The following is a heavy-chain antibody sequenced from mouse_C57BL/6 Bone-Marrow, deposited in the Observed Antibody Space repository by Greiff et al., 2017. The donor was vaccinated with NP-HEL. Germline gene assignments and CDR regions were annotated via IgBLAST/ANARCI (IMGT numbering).Heavy chain of an antibody. Sequence: QVQLQQPGAELVKPGASVKLSCKASGYTFTSYWMQWVKQRPGQGLEWIGEIDPSDSYTNYNQKFKGKATLTVDTSSSTAYMQLSSLTSEDSAVYHCARELLLGAMDYWGQGTSVTVSS. D-gene: IGHD1-1*01. CDR3: ARELLLGAMDY. J-gene: IGHJ4*01. CDR1: GYTFTSYW. V-gene: IGHV1-50*01. CDR2: IDPSDSYT.